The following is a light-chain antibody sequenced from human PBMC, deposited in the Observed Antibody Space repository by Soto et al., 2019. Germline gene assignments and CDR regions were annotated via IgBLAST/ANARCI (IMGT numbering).Light chain of an antibody. V-gene: IGLV1-47*01. CDR2: RNN. CDR1: SSNIGSNY. J-gene: IGLJ2*01. Sequence: QSVLTQPPSASGTPWQRVTISCSGSSSNIGSNYVYWYQQLPGTVPQLLIYRNNERPSGVPDRFSGSKSGTSASLAISGLRSEDEADYYCAAWDDSLSGVVFGGGTQLTVL. CDR3: AAWDDSLSGVV.